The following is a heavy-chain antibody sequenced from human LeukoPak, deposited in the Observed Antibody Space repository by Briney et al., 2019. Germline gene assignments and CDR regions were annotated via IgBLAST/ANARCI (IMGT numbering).Heavy chain of an antibody. CDR3: ARAYQLLDDAFDI. CDR2: IIPIFGTA. J-gene: IGHJ3*02. V-gene: IGHV1-69*13. D-gene: IGHD2-2*01. CDR1: GGTFSSYA. Sequence: SVKVSCKASGGTFSSYAISWVRQAPGQGLEWMGGIIPIFGTANYAQKFQGRVTITADESTSTAYMELSSLRSEDTAVYYCARAYQLLDDAFDIWGQGTMVTVSS.